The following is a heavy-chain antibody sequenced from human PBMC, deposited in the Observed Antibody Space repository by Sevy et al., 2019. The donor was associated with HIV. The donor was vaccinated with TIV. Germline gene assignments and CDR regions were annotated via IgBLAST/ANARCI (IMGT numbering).Heavy chain of an antibody. D-gene: IGHD6-19*01. Sequence: GGSLRLSCAASGFTFSDYYMSWIRQAPGKGLEWVSYISSSGSTKYYADSVKGRFTISRDNAKNSLYLQMNSLRAEDTAVYYCARDIHWQWLVRSNGMDVWGQGTTVTVSS. CDR3: ARDIHWQWLVRSNGMDV. CDR2: ISSSGSTK. V-gene: IGHV3-11*01. CDR1: GFTFSDYY. J-gene: IGHJ6*02.